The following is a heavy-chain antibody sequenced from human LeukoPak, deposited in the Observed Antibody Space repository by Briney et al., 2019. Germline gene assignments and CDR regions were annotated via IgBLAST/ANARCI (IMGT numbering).Heavy chain of an antibody. V-gene: IGHV1-69*13. Sequence: ASVKVSCKASGGTFSSYAISWVRQAPGQGLEWMGGIIPIFGTANYAQKFQGRVTITADESTSTAYMELSSLRSEDTAVYYCASSYYGSGSHSWFDPWGQGTLVTVSS. CDR1: GGTFSSYA. CDR2: IIPIFGTA. CDR3: ASSYYGSGSHSWFDP. J-gene: IGHJ5*02. D-gene: IGHD3-10*01.